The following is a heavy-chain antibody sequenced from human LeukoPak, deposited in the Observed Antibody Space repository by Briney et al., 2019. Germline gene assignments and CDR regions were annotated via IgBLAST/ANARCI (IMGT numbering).Heavy chain of an antibody. V-gene: IGHV3-9*01. CDR1: GFTFDDYA. CDR2: ISWNSGSI. D-gene: IGHD2-8*01. Sequence: HPGGSLRLSCAASGFTFDDYAMHWVRQAPGKGLEWVSGISWNSGSIGYADSVKGRFTISRDNAKNSLYLQMNSLRAEDTALYYCAKGEKWNGMDVWGQGTTVTVSS. CDR3: AKGEKWNGMDV. J-gene: IGHJ6*02.